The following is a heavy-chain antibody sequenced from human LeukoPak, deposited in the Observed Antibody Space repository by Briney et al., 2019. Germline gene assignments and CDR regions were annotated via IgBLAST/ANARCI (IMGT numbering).Heavy chain of an antibody. CDR1: GGSFSGYY. V-gene: IGHV4-34*01. J-gene: IGHJ4*02. D-gene: IGHD1-26*01. Sequence: PSETLFLTCAVYGGSFSGYYWSWIRQPPGKGLEWIGEINHSGSTNYNPSLKSRVTISVDTSKNQFSLKPSSVTAADTAVYYCARGRRELSFFLVVFFDYWGQGTLVTVSS. CDR2: INHSGST. CDR3: ARGRRELSFFLVVFFDY.